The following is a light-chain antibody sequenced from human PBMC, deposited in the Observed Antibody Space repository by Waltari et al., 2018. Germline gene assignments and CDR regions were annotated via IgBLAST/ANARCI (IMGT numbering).Light chain of an antibody. CDR1: QSVARS. J-gene: IGKJ1*01. CDR2: GAS. Sequence: DIVLTQSPDTLPFSQGENPTLPPRAIQSVARSLAWYQRKPGQAPRLLIYGASSSATGVPDRFSGNGSGTDFSLTISRLEPEDFAVYYCQHYVRVPVTFGQGTKLEIK. CDR3: QHYVRVPVT. V-gene: IGKV3-20*01.